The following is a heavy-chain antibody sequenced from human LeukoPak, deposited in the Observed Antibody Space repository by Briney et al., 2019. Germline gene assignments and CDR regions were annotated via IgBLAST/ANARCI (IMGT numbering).Heavy chain of an antibody. Sequence: DPSETLSLTCTVSGGSISSYYWSWIRQPPGKGLEWIGSIYYSGSTYYNPSLKSRVTISVDTSKNQFSLKLSSVTATDTAVYYCARDSAVGATSFDYWGQGTLVTVSS. CDR1: GGSISSYY. V-gene: IGHV4-39*07. CDR2: IYYSGST. J-gene: IGHJ4*02. CDR3: ARDSAVGATSFDY. D-gene: IGHD1-26*01.